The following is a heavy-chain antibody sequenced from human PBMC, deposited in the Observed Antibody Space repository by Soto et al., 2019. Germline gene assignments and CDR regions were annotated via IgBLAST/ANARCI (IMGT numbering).Heavy chain of an antibody. CDR1: GYTFTGYY. CDR3: ARDDIVVVPAAPRGWFDP. Sequence: ASMKVSCKASGYTFTGYYMHWVRQAPGQGLEWMGWINPNSGGTNYAQKFQGRVTMTRDTSISTAYMELSRLRSDDTAVYYCARDDIVVVPAAPRGWFDPWGQGTLVTVS. V-gene: IGHV1-2*02. J-gene: IGHJ5*02. CDR2: INPNSGGT. D-gene: IGHD2-2*01.